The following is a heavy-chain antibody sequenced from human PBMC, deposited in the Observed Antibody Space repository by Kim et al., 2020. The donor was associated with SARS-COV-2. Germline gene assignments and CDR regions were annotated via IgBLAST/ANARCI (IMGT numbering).Heavy chain of an antibody. CDR1: GYTFTSYG. D-gene: IGHD3-3*01. Sequence: ASVKVSCKASGYTFTSYGISWVRQAPGQGLEWMGWISAYNGNTNYAQKLQGRVTMTTDTSTSTAYMELRSLRSDDTAVYYCARVDYDFWSGYYQTRWFDPWGQGTLVTVSS. CDR3: ARVDYDFWSGYYQTRWFDP. CDR2: ISAYNGNT. J-gene: IGHJ5*02. V-gene: IGHV1-18*01.